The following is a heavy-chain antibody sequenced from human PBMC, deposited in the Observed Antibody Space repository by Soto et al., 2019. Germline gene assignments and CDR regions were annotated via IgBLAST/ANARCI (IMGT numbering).Heavy chain of an antibody. CDR1: GFSLSTSGVG. J-gene: IGHJ3*02. V-gene: IGHV2-5*02. D-gene: IGHD3-22*01. CDR2: IYWDDDK. CDR3: AHSGDYYDSSGYFVDAFDI. Sequence: QITLKESGPTLVKPTQTLTLTCTFSGFSLSTSGVGVGWIRQPPGKALEWLALIYWDDDKRYSPSLKSRLTITKDTPKNQVVLTMTNMDPVDTATYYCAHSGDYYDSSGYFVDAFDIWGQGTMVTVSS.